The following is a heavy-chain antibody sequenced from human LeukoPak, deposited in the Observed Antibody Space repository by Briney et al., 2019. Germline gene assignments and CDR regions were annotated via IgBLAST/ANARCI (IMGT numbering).Heavy chain of an antibody. V-gene: IGHV5-51*01. J-gene: IGHJ4*02. CDR3: ARHSGADIVRE. Sequence: GESLKISCKGSGYSFTSYWIAWVRQMPGKGPEWMGLIYPGDSDTVYNPSFQGQVTISVDKSISTAYLQWSSLKASDTAIYYCARHSGADIVREWGQGTLVTVSS. CDR1: GYSFTSYW. CDR2: IYPGDSDT. D-gene: IGHD2-15*01.